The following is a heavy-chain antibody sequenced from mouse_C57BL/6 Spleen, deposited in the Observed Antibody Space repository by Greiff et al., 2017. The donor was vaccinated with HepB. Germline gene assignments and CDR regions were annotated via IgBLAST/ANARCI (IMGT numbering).Heavy chain of an antibody. CDR3: ANRIYYYGSSYWYFDV. J-gene: IGHJ1*03. CDR1: GYAFSSYW. Sequence: QVQLQQSGAELVKPGASVKISCKASGYAFSSYWMNWVKQRPGKGLEWIGQIYPGDGDTNYNGKFKGKATLTADKSSSTAYMQLSSLTSEDSAVYFCANRIYYYGSSYWYFDVWGTGTTVTVSS. D-gene: IGHD1-1*01. CDR2: IYPGDGDT. V-gene: IGHV1-80*01.